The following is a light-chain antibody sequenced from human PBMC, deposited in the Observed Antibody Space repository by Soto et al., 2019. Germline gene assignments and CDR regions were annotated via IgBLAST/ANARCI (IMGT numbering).Light chain of an antibody. J-gene: IGLJ1*01. CDR1: SSDVGTYNL. Sequence: QSALAQPASVSGSPEQSVTISCTGTSSDVGTYNLVSWYQQHPGKAPKLIIYEVTERPSGVSNRFSGSKFGNTASLTISGLLPEDEADYYCCSYGGSSALPYAFGNGTKVTGL. V-gene: IGLV2-23*02. CDR3: CSYGGSSALPYA. CDR2: EVT.